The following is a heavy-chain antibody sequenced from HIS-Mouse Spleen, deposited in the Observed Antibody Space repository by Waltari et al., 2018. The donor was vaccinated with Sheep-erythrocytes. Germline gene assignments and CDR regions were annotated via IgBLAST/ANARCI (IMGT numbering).Heavy chain of an antibody. Sequence: LSCAASGFTFSSYGMHWVRQAPGKGLEWVAGISDDGGNKSYADAVKGRFTISRDNSTNTLYLQMNSLRAEDTAVYYCAKGDAMVYDAFDIWGQGTMVTVSS. V-gene: IGHV3-30*18. CDR1: GFTFSSYG. CDR2: ISDDGGNK. J-gene: IGHJ3*02. CDR3: AKGDAMVYDAFDI. D-gene: IGHD2-8*01.